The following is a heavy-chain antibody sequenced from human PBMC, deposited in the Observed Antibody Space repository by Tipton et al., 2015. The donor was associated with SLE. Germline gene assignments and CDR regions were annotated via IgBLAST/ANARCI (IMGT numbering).Heavy chain of an antibody. CDR2: VTQSGGT. CDR1: GGSISSYY. CDR3: VRERKYVVRFRELVAPDL. D-gene: IGHD1-26*01. V-gene: IGHV4-59*12. J-gene: IGHJ3*01. Sequence: TLSLTCTVSGGSISSYYWSWIRQPPGKGLEWIGEVTQSGGTNYNPSLESRVTMSVDTSKNQFSLKLSSVTAADTAMYYCVRERKYVVRFRELVAPDLWGQGTAITVSS.